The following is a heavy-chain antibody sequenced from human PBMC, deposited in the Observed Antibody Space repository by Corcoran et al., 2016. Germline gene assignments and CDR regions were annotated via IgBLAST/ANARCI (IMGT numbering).Heavy chain of an antibody. V-gene: IGHV3-21*01. Sequence: EVQPVESGGGLVKPGGSLRLSCAASGFTFSSYSMNWVRQAPGKGLEWVSSISSSSSYIYYADSVKGRFTISRDNAKNSLYLQMNSLRAEDTAVDYCARDPYCGGDCYSDAFDIWGQGTMVTVSS. CDR2: ISSSSSYI. CDR3: ARDPYCGGDCYSDAFDI. J-gene: IGHJ3*02. CDR1: GFTFSSYS. D-gene: IGHD2-21*02.